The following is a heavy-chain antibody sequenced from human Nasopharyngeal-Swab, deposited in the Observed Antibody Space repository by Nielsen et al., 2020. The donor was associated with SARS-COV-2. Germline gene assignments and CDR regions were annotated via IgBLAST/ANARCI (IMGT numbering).Heavy chain of an antibody. D-gene: IGHD3-22*01. Sequence: GGLRLSCTAPGFLFSRHWVYWGPQAPGKGLVWVSRFNTDGSSTSYADSVKGRFTVSRNNAENTVHLQMNSLRAEDTAVYYCTIDFDNPAGYWGQGTLVTVSS. CDR1: GFLFSRHW. CDR2: FNTDGSST. V-gene: IGHV3-74*01. J-gene: IGHJ4*02. CDR3: TIDFDNPAGY.